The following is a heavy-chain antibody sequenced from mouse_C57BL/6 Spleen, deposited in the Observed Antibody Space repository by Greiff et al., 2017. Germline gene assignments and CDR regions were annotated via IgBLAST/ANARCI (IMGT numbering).Heavy chain of an antibody. CDR1: GYAFSSSW. CDR2: IYPGDGDT. J-gene: IGHJ3*01. V-gene: IGHV1-82*01. Sequence: QVQLKESGPELVKPGASVKISCKASGYAFSSSWMNWVKQRPGKGLEWIGRIYPGDGDTNYNGKFKGKATLTADKSSSTAYMQLSSLTSEDSAVYFCARGGTGTGRFAYWGQGTLVTVSA. CDR3: ARGGTGTGRFAY. D-gene: IGHD4-1*01.